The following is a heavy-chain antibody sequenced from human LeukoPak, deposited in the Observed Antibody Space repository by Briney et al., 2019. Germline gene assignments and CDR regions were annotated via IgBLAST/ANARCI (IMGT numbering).Heavy chain of an antibody. CDR2: INPNSGGT. CDR1: GYTFTGYY. V-gene: IGHV1-2*02. CDR3: ARVPLAHYYDSSGYQYFQH. J-gene: IGHJ1*01. Sequence: ASVKVSXKASGYTFTGYYMHWVRQAPGQGLEWMGWINPNSGGTNYAQKFQGRVTMTRDTSISIAYMELSRLRSDDTAVYFCARVPLAHYYDSSGYQYFQHWGQGTLVTVSS. D-gene: IGHD3-22*01.